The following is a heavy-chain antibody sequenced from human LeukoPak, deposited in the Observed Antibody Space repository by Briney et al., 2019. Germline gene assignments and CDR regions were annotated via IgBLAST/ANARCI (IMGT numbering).Heavy chain of an antibody. J-gene: IGHJ4*02. Sequence: GRSLRLSCAASGFSFSTYAMHWVRQAPGKGLEWVAVISYDGNNQYYADSVKGRFTISRDNSKNTLSLQMNSLRAEDTAVYYCAAPPVQHSYGYFDNWGQGTLVTVSS. CDR1: GFSFSTYA. V-gene: IGHV3-30*04. D-gene: IGHD5-18*01. CDR3: AAPPVQHSYGYFDN. CDR2: ISYDGNNQ.